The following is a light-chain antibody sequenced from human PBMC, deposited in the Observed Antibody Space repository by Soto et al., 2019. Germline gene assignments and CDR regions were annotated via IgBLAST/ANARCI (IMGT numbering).Light chain of an antibody. CDR2: GAS. CDR1: QSVITN. V-gene: IGKV3-20*01. Sequence: EIVLTQPPGPPSLSPGERATLYSRASQSVITNLAWYQQKPGQPPRLLIYGASNRATGIPDRFSGSGSGTDFTPNISRLEPVDFAVYYCQQYGSSGTFGQGT. CDR3: QQYGSSGT. J-gene: IGKJ1*01.